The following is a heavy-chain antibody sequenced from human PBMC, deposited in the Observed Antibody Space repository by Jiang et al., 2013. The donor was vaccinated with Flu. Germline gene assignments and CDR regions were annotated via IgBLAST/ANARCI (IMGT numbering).Heavy chain of an antibody. D-gene: IGHD2-15*01. J-gene: IGHJ2*01. CDR1: GGPMSDGGFY. Sequence: GSGLVKPSQTLSLTCTVSGGPMSDGGFYWNWIRQHPQKGLEWLGHIFHNGATSYNPSLKSRLSISVDTSKNQFSMSLNSVAAADTAMYFCARGPGRSWGYSWYLDLWGRGTLVAVSS. CDR2: IFHNGAT. CDR3: ARGPGRSWGYSWYLDL. V-gene: IGHV4-31*03.